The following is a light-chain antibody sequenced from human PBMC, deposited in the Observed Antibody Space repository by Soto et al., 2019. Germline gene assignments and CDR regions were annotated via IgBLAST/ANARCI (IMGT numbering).Light chain of an antibody. Sequence: DIVMTQSPDSLAVSLGERATINCKSSQSVLYSSNNKNYLAWYQQKPGQPPKLLIYWASTRESGVPDRFSGSGSGTDFNLTISSLQAEYVAVYYCQQYFTFGPGTKVDIK. CDR2: WAS. V-gene: IGKV4-1*01. J-gene: IGKJ3*01. CDR1: QSVLYSSNNKNY. CDR3: QQYFT.